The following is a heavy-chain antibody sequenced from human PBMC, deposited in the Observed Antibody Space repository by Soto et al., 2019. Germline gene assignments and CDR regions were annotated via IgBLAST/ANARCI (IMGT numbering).Heavy chain of an antibody. Sequence: QVQLVQSGAEVKKPGSSVKVSCKASGGTFSSYAISWVRQAPGQGLEWMGGIIPIFGTANYAQKFQGRVTITADESTSPAYMELSSLRSEDTAVYYCARGSNYVWGSYRYTKGDYGMDVWGQGTTVTVSS. J-gene: IGHJ6*02. CDR3: ARGSNYVWGSYRYTKGDYGMDV. CDR2: IIPIFGTA. V-gene: IGHV1-69*01. CDR1: GGTFSSYA. D-gene: IGHD3-16*02.